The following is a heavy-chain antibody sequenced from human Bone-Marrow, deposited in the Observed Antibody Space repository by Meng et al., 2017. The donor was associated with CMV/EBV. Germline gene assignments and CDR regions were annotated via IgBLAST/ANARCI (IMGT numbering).Heavy chain of an antibody. Sequence: ASVKVSCKPSGYTFTDYGISWVRQAPGQGLEWMGWISAYNGNTDYAQKVQGRVTMTTDTSTSTAYMELRSLRSDDTAVYYCARDSVKYCSGGSCYSDYWGQGTLVTVSS. CDR3: ARDSVKYCSGGSCYSDY. CDR1: GYTFTDYG. V-gene: IGHV1-18*01. J-gene: IGHJ4*02. CDR2: ISAYNGNT. D-gene: IGHD2-15*01.